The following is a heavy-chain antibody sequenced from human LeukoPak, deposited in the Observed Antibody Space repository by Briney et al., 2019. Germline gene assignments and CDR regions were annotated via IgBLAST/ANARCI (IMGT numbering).Heavy chain of an antibody. D-gene: IGHD4-23*01. CDR1: LGSINNYY. CDR2: IYKSGTT. Sequence: PSETLSLTCTVSLGSINNYYWSWIRQPAGKGLEWIGRIYKSGTTYYSPSLQSRVTMSIDTSKNQFPLRLSAVTAADTAIYYCARVFGGNSRDHWGQGILVAVSS. J-gene: IGHJ4*02. V-gene: IGHV4-4*07. CDR3: ARVFGGNSRDH.